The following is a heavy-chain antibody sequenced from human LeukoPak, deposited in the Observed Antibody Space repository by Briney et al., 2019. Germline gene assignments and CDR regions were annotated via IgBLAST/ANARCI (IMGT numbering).Heavy chain of an antibody. CDR1: GGSFSGYY. CDR2: INHSGST. J-gene: IGHJ3*02. Sequence: SETLSLTCAVYGGSFSGYYWSWIRQPPGKGLEWIGEINHSGSTNYNPSLKGRVTISVDTPKNQFSLKLSSVTAAGTAVYYCASLSDAFDIWGQGTMVTVSS. CDR3: ASLSDAFDI. V-gene: IGHV4-34*01.